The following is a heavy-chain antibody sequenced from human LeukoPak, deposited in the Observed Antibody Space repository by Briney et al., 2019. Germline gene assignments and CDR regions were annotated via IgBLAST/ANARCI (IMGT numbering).Heavy chain of an antibody. CDR1: LFTVSRNY. V-gene: IGHV3-53*04. CDR3: ATIVVPPAFDI. D-gene: IGHD4-23*01. CDR2: IYSGGST. Sequence: GGSLRLSCAPSLFTVSRNYMIWVRQAPGRGLEWVSVIYSGGSTYYADSVKGRFTISRHTSKNTLYLQMNSLRAEDTAVYYCATIVVPPAFDIWGQGTMVTVSS. J-gene: IGHJ3*02.